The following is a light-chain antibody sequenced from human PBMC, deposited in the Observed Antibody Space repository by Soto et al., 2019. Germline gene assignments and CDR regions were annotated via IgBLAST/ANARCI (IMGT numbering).Light chain of an antibody. CDR2: GAS. V-gene: IGKV3-15*01. CDR3: QQYNNWPRT. Sequence: EIVMTQSPATLSVSPGERATLSCRASQSVSGNLAWYQQKPGQAPRLVIYGASTRATGSPARFSGSGSGTEFTLTISSLQSEDFAVHYCQQYNNWPRTFGQGTKVEIK. CDR1: QSVSGN. J-gene: IGKJ1*01.